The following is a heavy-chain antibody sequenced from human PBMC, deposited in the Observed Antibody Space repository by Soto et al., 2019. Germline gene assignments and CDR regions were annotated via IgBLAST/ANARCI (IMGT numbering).Heavy chain of an antibody. J-gene: IGHJ4*02. D-gene: IGHD6-19*01. V-gene: IGHV3-33*01. CDR3: ARSSGLGIDF. CDR2: IWYDESKK. CDR1: GFTFNTHG. Sequence: GGSLSLSCAASGFTFNTHGMHWVRQAPGKGLEWVAVIWYDESKKYYEDSVTGRFTISRDNSRSALYLQMDSLRAEDTGVYYCARSSGLGIDFWGQGTLVTVSS.